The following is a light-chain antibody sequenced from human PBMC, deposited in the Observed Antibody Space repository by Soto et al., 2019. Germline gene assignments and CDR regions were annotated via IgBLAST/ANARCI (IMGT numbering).Light chain of an antibody. J-gene: IGKJ1*01. CDR3: QQYGSSPGT. CDR1: QSVSSSY. V-gene: IGKV3-20*01. CDR2: GAS. Sequence: EIFLTQSPLTLSLTTVEGATLSCRVSQSVSSSYLAWYQQKPGQAPRLLIYGASSRATGIPDRFSGSGSGTDSTLTISRLEPEDFAVYYCQQYGSSPGTFGQGTKVDIK.